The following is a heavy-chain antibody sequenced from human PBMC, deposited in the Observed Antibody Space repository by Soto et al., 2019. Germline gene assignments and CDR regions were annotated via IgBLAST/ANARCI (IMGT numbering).Heavy chain of an antibody. CDR3: ATGLVPAPTGMDV. Sequence: ASVKVSCKASGYTFTSYAMHWVRQAPGQRLEWMGGFDPEDGETIYAQKFQGRVTMTEDTSTDTANMELSSLRSEDTAVYYCATGLVPAPTGMDVWGQGTTVTVSS. J-gene: IGHJ6*02. CDR2: FDPEDGET. D-gene: IGHD2-2*01. CDR1: GYTFTSYA. V-gene: IGHV1-24*01.